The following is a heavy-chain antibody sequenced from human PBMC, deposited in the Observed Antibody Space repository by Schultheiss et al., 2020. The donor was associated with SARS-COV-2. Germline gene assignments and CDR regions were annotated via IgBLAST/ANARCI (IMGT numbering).Heavy chain of an antibody. V-gene: IGHV3-74*01. D-gene: IGHD6-19*01. Sequence: GGSLRLSCAASGFTFSSYAMSWVRQAPGKGLEWVSRINSDGSSTSYADSVKGRFTISRDNAKNTLYLQMNSLRAEDTAVYYCARVLRGSGWYYFDYWGQGTLVTVSS. CDR2: INSDGSST. CDR1: GFTFSSYA. J-gene: IGHJ4*02. CDR3: ARVLRGSGWYYFDY.